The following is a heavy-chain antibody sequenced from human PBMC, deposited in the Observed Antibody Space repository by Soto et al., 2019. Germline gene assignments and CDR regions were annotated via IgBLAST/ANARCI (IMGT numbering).Heavy chain of an antibody. V-gene: IGHV3-21*06. CDR1: GVSFSDYS. Sequence: EVQLVESGGGLVKPGGSLRLSCVVSGVSFSDYSMNWVRQAPGKGLEWVSLITGNSEYKYYAGSVKGRFTVSRDNAKYSLYLQMNRLPGEVAGVYYCARSGELLQTLESWGQGVLFT. CDR3: ARSGELLQTLES. J-gene: IGHJ5*02. D-gene: IGHD1-26*01. CDR2: ITGNSEYK.